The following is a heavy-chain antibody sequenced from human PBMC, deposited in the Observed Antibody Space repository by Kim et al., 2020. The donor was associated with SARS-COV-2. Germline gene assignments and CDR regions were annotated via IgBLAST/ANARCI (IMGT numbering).Heavy chain of an antibody. CDR3: AKSDGDYVSYYYGMDV. D-gene: IGHD4-17*01. J-gene: IGHJ6*02. V-gene: IGHV3-23*01. Sequence: SVKGRFTISRDNSKNTLYLQMNRLRAEDTAVYYCAKSDGDYVSYYYGMDVWGQGTTVTVSS.